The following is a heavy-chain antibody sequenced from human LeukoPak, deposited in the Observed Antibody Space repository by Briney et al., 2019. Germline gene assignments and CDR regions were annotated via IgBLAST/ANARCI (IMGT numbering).Heavy chain of an antibody. CDR3: TTDEWELLGAFDI. Sequence: PGGSLRLSCAASRFTFSSYGMHWVRQAPGKGLEWVSYISSSGSTIYYADSVKGRFTISRDNAKNSLYLQMNSLRAEDTAVYYCTTDEWELLGAFDIWGQGTMVTVSS. V-gene: IGHV3-48*04. CDR1: RFTFSSYG. J-gene: IGHJ3*02. D-gene: IGHD1-26*01. CDR2: ISSSGSTI.